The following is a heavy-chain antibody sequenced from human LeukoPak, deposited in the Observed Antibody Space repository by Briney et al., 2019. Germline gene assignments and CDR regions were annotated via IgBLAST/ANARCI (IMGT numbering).Heavy chain of an antibody. Sequence: SETLSLTCAVYGGSFSGYYWSWIRQPPGKGLEWIGEINHSGSTNYNPSLKSRVTISVDTSKNQFSLKLSSVTAADTAVYYCARHVPRGYSSDKKDAFDIWGQGTMVTVSS. CDR3: ARHVPRGYSSDKKDAFDI. D-gene: IGHD6-19*01. J-gene: IGHJ3*02. CDR2: INHSGST. CDR1: GGSFSGYY. V-gene: IGHV4-34*01.